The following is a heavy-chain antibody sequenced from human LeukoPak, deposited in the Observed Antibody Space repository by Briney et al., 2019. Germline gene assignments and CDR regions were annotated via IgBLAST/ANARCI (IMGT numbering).Heavy chain of an antibody. CDR2: ISSNGGAT. J-gene: IGHJ4*02. D-gene: IGHD3-10*01. CDR3: ARTMVRGIVITGLHY. V-gene: IGHV3-64*01. Sequence: GGSLRLSCAASGFSFRSYAMHWVRQAPGKGLEYVSAISSNGGATYYANSVKGRFTISRDNSMNTLWLQMGSLRAEDMAVYYCARTMVRGIVITGLHYWGQGALVTVSS. CDR1: GFSFRSYA.